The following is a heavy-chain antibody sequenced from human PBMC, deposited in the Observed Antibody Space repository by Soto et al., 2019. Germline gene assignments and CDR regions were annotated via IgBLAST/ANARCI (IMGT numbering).Heavy chain of an antibody. V-gene: IGHV4-34*01. CDR3: ARAPYDFWSGPLGWFDP. CDR2: INHSGST. Sequence: SETLSLTCAVYGGSFSGYYWSWIRQPPGKGLEWIGEINHSGSTNYNPSLKSRVTISVDTSKNQFSLKLSSVTAADTAVYYCARAPYDFWSGPLGWFDPWGQGTLVTVS. J-gene: IGHJ5*02. CDR1: GGSFSGYY. D-gene: IGHD3-3*01.